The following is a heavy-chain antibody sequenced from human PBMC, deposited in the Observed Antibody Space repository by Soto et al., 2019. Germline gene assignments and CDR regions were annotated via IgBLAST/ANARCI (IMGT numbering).Heavy chain of an antibody. V-gene: IGHV1-58*01. Sequence: QMQLVQSGPEVKKPGTSVKVSCKASGFTFTSSAVQWVRQARGQRLEWIGWIVVGSGNTNYAQKFQERVTITRDMSTSTAYMELSSLRSEDTAVYYCAAAAPGVGANDLSVDYWGQGTLVTVSS. CDR1: GFTFTSSA. D-gene: IGHD1-26*01. J-gene: IGHJ4*02. CDR2: IVVGSGNT. CDR3: AAAAPGVGANDLSVDY.